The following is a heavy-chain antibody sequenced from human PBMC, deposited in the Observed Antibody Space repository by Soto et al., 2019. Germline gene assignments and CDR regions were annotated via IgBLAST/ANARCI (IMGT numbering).Heavy chain of an antibody. Sequence: PGGSLRLSCAASGFTFINAWMNWVRQAPGKGLEWVDRIKSKTDGGTTDYAAPVKGRFTISRDDSKNTLYLQMNSLKTEDTAVYYCTTDPVTMIVVVPSSGWGQGTLVTVSS. CDR1: GFTFINAW. D-gene: IGHD3-22*01. V-gene: IGHV3-15*07. J-gene: IGHJ4*02. CDR3: TTDPVTMIVVVPSSG. CDR2: IKSKTDGGTT.